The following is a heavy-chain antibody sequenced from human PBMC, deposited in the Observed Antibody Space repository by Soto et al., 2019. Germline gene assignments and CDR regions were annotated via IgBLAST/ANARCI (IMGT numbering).Heavy chain of an antibody. CDR2: IIPIFGTA. D-gene: IGHD1-20*01. CDR3: ARASLRYNWNTRPNFYFDY. CDR1: GGTFSSYA. J-gene: IGHJ4*02. Sequence: SVKVSCKASGGTFSSYAISWVRQAPGQGLEWMGGIIPIFGTANYAQKFQGRVTITADESTSTAYMELSSLRSEDTAVYYCARASLRYNWNTRPNFYFDYWGQGTLVTVSS. V-gene: IGHV1-69*13.